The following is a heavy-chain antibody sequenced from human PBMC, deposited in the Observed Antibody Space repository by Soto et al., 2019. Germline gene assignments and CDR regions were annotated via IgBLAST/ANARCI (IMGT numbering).Heavy chain of an antibody. J-gene: IGHJ5*02. CDR3: ARVDYDYVWGSYRINWFDP. Sequence: PSETLSLTCTVSGGTISSSSYSWGWIRQPPGKGLEWIGTIYYSGSTDYNPSLKSRVTISVDTSKNQFSLKLSSVTAADTAVYYCARVDYDYVWGSYRINWFDPWGQGTQVTSPQ. CDR2: IYYSGST. V-gene: IGHV4-39*07. CDR1: GGTISSSSYS. D-gene: IGHD3-16*02.